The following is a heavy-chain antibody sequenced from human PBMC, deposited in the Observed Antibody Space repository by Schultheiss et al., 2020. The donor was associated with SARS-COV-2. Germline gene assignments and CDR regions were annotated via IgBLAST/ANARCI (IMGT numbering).Heavy chain of an antibody. D-gene: IGHD3-3*01. CDR2: IYYSGST. J-gene: IGHJ5*02. V-gene: IGHV4-59*06. CDR1: GGSFSGYY. Sequence: SETLSLTCAVYGGSFSGYYWSWIRQPPGKGLEWIGYIYYSGSTYYNPSLKSRVTISVDTSRNQFSLKLSSVTAADTAVYYCAAAYYDFWSGYLGFDPWGQGTLVTVSS. CDR3: AAAYYDFWSGYLGFDP.